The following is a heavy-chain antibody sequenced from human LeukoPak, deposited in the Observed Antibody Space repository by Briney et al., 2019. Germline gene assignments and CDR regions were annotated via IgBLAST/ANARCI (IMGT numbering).Heavy chain of an antibody. J-gene: IGHJ4*02. CDR1: GFTFSSYA. CDR3: AKDLGYCSSTSCYDGTYFDY. Sequence: GGSLRLSCAASGFTFSSYAMSWVRQAPGKGLEWASAISGSGGSTCYADSVKGRFTISRDNSKNTLYLQMNSLRAEDTAVYYCAKDLGYCSSTSCYDGTYFDYWGQGTLVTVSS. V-gene: IGHV3-23*01. D-gene: IGHD2-2*01. CDR2: ISGSGGST.